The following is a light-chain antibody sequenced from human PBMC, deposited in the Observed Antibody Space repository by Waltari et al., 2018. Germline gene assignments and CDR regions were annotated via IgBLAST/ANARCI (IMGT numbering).Light chain of an antibody. CDR2: DVS. V-gene: IGLV2-14*01. Sequence: QSALTQPASVAGPPGPSITISCTGTSSDVGGYNYVSWYQQHPGKAPKLMIYDVSKRPSGVSNRFSGSKSGNTASLTISGLQAEDEADYYCSSYTSSSTLGVFGGGTKLTVL. CDR3: SSYTSSSTLGV. J-gene: IGLJ3*02. CDR1: SSDVGGYNY.